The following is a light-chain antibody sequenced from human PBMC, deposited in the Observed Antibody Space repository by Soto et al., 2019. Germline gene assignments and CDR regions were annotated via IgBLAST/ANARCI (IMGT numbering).Light chain of an antibody. J-gene: IGKJ3*01. CDR2: GAS. Sequence: DIQMTQSPSSLSASVGDRVTITCRASQGISNYLAWYQQKPGTVTSLLISGASTLQSGVPSRFSGSGSGTDFTLTISSLQPEDVATYYCQKYDSTPLTFGPGPRVDIK. V-gene: IGKV1-27*01. CDR1: QGISNY. CDR3: QKYDSTPLT.